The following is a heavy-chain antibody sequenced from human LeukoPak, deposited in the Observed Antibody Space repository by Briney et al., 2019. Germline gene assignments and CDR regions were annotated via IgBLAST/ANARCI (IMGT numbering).Heavy chain of an antibody. CDR2: ITPFNGNT. Sequence: SVKVSCKASGYTFTYRHLHWVRQAPGQALEWMGWITPFNGNTNYAQKFQDRVTITRDRSMSTAYMELSSLRSEDTAMYYCANSPDSSGYVYWGQGTLVTVSS. CDR1: GYTFTYRH. V-gene: IGHV1-45*02. J-gene: IGHJ4*02. D-gene: IGHD3-22*01. CDR3: ANSPDSSGYVY.